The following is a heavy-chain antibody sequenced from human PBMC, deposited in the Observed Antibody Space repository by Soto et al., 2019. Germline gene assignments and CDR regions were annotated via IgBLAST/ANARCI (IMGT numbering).Heavy chain of an antibody. D-gene: IGHD3-22*01. Sequence: ASVKVSSEASGYTFTSYYINWVRQATGQGLEWMGWMNPNSGNTGYAQKFQGRVTMTRNTSISTAYMELSSLKSEDTAVSHCARVSYDSSGANWLDPWGQGTMVTVSS. CDR2: MNPNSGNT. J-gene: IGHJ5*02. V-gene: IGHV1-8*01. CDR1: GYTFTSYY. CDR3: ARVSYDSSGANWLDP.